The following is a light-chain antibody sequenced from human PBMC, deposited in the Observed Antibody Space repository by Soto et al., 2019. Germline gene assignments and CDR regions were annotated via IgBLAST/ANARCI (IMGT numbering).Light chain of an antibody. CDR1: QSVSSY. J-gene: IGKJ5*01. CDR3: QQRSNWPVIT. CDR2: DAS. Sequence: ELVLTQSPATLSLSPGERATLSCRASQSVSSYLAWYQQKPGQAPRLLIYDASNRATGIPARFSGSGSGTDFTLTISSLEPEDFAVYYCQQRSNWPVITFGQGTRLEIK. V-gene: IGKV3-11*01.